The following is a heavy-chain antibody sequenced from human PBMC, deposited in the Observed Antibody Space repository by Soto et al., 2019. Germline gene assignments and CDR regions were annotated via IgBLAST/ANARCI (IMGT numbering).Heavy chain of an antibody. CDR1: GGSISSSSYY. CDR3: ARLYSPIFVGY. D-gene: IGHD3-3*01. CDR2: IYYSGST. J-gene: IGHJ4*02. V-gene: IGHV4-39*01. Sequence: SETLSLTCTVSGGSISSSSYYWGWIRQPPGKGLEWIGSIYYSGSTYYNPSLKSRVTISVDTSKNQFSLKLSSVTAADTAVYYCARLYSPIFVGYWGQGTLVTVSS.